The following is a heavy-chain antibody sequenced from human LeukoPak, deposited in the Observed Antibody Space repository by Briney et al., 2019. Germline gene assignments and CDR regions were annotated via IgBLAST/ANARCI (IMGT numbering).Heavy chain of an antibody. V-gene: IGHV1-46*01. D-gene: IGHD6-13*01. CDR2: MSPNGDST. Sequence: ASVKVSCKASGYPFTKFYMHWVRQAPGHGLEWMGLMSPNGDSTLYSQKFQGRVTMTRGTSTSTDYMELSSLRSEDTAVYYCARVPQGSSWPYYFDYWGQGTLVTVSS. CDR1: GYPFTKFY. J-gene: IGHJ4*02. CDR3: ARVPQGSSWPYYFDY.